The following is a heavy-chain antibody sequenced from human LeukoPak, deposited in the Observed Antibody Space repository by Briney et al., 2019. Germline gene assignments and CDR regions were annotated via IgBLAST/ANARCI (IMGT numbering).Heavy chain of an antibody. D-gene: IGHD6-13*01. J-gene: IGHJ4*02. V-gene: IGHV3-21*01. Sequence: GGSLRLSCAASGFTFSSYSMNWARHAPGKGLEWVSSISSSSSSYMYYADSVKGRFTISRDNAKNSLYLQMNSLRAEDTAVYYCVRDIYSNTWYFDYWGQGTLVTVSS. CDR2: ISSSSSSYM. CDR3: VRDIYSNTWYFDY. CDR1: GFTFSSYS.